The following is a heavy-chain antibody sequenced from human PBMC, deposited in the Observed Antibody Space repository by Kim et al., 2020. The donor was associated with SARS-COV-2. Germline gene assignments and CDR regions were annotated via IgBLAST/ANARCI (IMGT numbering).Heavy chain of an antibody. CDR1: GFTFSSYA. V-gene: IGHV3-23*01. CDR2: ISGSGGST. Sequence: GGSLRLSCAASGFTFSSYAMSWVRQAPGKGLEWVSAISGSGGSTYYADSVKGRFTISRDNSKNTLYLQMNSLRAEDTAVYYCAKDPGSYDILTGYLYYFDYWGQGTLVTVSS. CDR3: AKDPGSYDILTGYLYYFDY. D-gene: IGHD3-9*01. J-gene: IGHJ4*02.